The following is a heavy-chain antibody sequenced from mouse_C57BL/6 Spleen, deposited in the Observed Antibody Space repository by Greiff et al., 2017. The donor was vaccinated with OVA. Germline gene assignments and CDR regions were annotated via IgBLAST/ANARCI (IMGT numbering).Heavy chain of an antibody. CDR2: IDPSDSYT. CDR1: GYTFTSYW. V-gene: IGHV1-69*01. D-gene: IGHD4-1*01. J-gene: IGHJ2*01. CDR3: ARKDTNWGYYFDY. Sequence: QVQLQQSGAELARPGASVKLSCKASGYTFTSYWMHWVKQRPGQGLEWIGEIDPSDSYTNYNQKFKGKSTLTVDKSSSTAYMQLSSLTSEDSAVYYCARKDTNWGYYFDYWGQGTTLTVSS.